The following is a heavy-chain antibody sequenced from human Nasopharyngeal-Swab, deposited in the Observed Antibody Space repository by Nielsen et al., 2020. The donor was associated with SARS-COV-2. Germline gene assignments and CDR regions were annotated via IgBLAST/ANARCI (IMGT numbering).Heavy chain of an antibody. D-gene: IGHD3-22*01. J-gene: IGHJ4*02. Sequence: GGSLRLSCAASGFTFSNAWMSWVRQAPGKGLEWVSTISGGGGSTYYADSVKGRFTISRDNSKNTLFLQMNSLRGDDTAVYYCAKGLDYYDSSAYLGWGQGTLVTVSS. CDR3: AKGLDYYDSSAYLG. CDR1: GFTFSNAW. V-gene: IGHV3-23*01. CDR2: ISGGGGST.